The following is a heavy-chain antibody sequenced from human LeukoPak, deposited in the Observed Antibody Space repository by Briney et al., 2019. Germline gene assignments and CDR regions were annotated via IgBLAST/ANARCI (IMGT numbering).Heavy chain of an antibody. CDR1: GCTFSSYA. Sequence: PGGSLRLSCSASGCTFSSYAMHWVRQAPGKGLEYVSAISSSGGSTYYADLVKGRFTISRDNSKNTLYLQMSSLRPEDTAVYFCVKERSGGFFDYWGQGTLVTVSS. CDR3: VKERSGGFFDY. D-gene: IGHD1-26*01. V-gene: IGHV3-64D*09. CDR2: ISSSGGST. J-gene: IGHJ4*02.